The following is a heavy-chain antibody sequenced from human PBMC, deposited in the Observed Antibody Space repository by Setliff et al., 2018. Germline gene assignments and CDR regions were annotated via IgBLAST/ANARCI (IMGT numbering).Heavy chain of an antibody. V-gene: IGHV1-18*01. CDR3: MRLVRFCSRTVCQRTSGDEA. D-gene: IGHD3-3*01. CDR1: GYTFRQSI. Sequence: ASVKVSCKASGYTFRQSIVSWVRQAPGQGLEWLGWIGVYSGNTYSAQRFQGRVSLTTDESTNTAYLELRGLRSDDTAVYYCMRLVRFCSRTVCQRTSGDEAWGRGTTVTVSS. J-gene: IGHJ6*04. CDR2: IGVYSGNT.